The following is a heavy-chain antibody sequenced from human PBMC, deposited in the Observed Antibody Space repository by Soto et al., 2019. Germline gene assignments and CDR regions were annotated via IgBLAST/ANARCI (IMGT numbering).Heavy chain of an antibody. CDR3: ARGVCSGGSCYYRPLDAFDI. CDR2: IITILGIA. D-gene: IGHD2-15*01. CDR1: GGTFSSYT. Sequence: QVQLVQSGAEVKKPGSSVKVSCKASGGTFSSYTISWVRQAPGHGLEWMGRIITILGIANYAQKLQGRVTITADKSTSTAYMELSSLRAEDTAVYYCARGVCSGGSCYYRPLDAFDIWGQGTMVTVSS. V-gene: IGHV1-69*02. J-gene: IGHJ3*02.